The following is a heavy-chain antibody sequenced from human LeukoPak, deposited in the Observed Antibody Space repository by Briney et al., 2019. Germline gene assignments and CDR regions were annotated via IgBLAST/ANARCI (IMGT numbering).Heavy chain of an antibody. CDR1: GGSFSGYY. D-gene: IGHD6-13*01. Sequence: SETLSLTCAVYGGSFSGYYWSWIRQPPGKGLEWIGKINHSGSTNYNPSLKSRVTISVDTSKNQFSLKLSSVTAADTAVYYCAGNPVYSSSPYYFDYWGQGTLVTVSS. V-gene: IGHV4-34*01. CDR2: INHSGST. CDR3: AGNPVYSSSPYYFDY. J-gene: IGHJ4*02.